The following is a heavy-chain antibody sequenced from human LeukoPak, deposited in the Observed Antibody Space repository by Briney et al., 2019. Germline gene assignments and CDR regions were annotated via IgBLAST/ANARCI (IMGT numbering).Heavy chain of an antibody. CDR1: GFTFNNYN. J-gene: IGHJ4*02. CDR2: ITSSGTYI. Sequence: GGSLRLSCAASGFTFNNYNMNWVRQAPGKALEWVSSITSSGTYIFYADSVKGRFTISRDNAKNSLYLQMNSLGPEDTAVYYCARVKLRFLEWPYYFDYWGQGTLVTVSS. V-gene: IGHV3-21*01. CDR3: ARVKLRFLEWPYYFDY. D-gene: IGHD3-3*01.